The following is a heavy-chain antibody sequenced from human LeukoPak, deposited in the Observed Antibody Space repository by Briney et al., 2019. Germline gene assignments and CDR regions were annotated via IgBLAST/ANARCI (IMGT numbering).Heavy chain of an antibody. J-gene: IGHJ4*02. CDR2: ISYDGSNK. Sequence: GGPLRLSCAASGFTFSSYAMHWVRQAPGKGLEWVAVISYDGSNKYYADSVKGRFTISRDNSKNTLYLQMNSLRAEDTAVYYCAREGSLGYCTNGVCRYYFDYWGQGTLVTVSS. V-gene: IGHV3-30-3*01. CDR1: GFTFSSYA. D-gene: IGHD2-8*01. CDR3: AREGSLGYCTNGVCRYYFDY.